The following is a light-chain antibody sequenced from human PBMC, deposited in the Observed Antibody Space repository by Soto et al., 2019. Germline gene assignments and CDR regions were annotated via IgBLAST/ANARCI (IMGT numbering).Light chain of an antibody. V-gene: IGKV3-20*01. Sequence: EIVLTQSPGPLSLSPGERATLSCRASQSVSSSYLAWYRHKPGQAPRLLIYGASSRATGIPDRFSGSGSGTDFTLTISRLEPEDFAVYYCQQYGSSPPSLTFGGGTKVEIK. CDR2: GAS. CDR3: QQYGSSPPSLT. J-gene: IGKJ4*01. CDR1: QSVSSSY.